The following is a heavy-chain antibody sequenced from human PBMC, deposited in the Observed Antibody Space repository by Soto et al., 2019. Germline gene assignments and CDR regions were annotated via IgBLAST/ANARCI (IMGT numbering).Heavy chain of an antibody. Sequence: ALRLSCAASGFTFSSYGMHWVRQAPGKGLEWVAVISYDGSNKYYADSVKGRFTISRDNSKNTLYLQMNSLRAEDTAVYYCAKGGELLYYDYWGQGTLVTVSS. J-gene: IGHJ4*02. V-gene: IGHV3-30*18. CDR1: GFTFSSYG. D-gene: IGHD1-26*01. CDR3: AKGGELLYYDY. CDR2: ISYDGSNK.